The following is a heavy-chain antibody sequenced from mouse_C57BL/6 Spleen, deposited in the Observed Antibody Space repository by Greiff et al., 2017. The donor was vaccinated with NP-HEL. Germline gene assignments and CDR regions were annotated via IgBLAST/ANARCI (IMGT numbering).Heavy chain of an antibody. Sequence: EVKLMESGPGLVKPSQSLSLTCSVTGYSITSGYYWNWIRQFPGNKLEWMGYISYDGSNNYNPSLKNRISITRDTSKNQFFLKLNSVTTEDTATYYCARDGGYPYFDYWGQGTTLTVSS. V-gene: IGHV3-6*01. D-gene: IGHD1-1*02. CDR2: ISYDGSN. CDR3: ARDGGYPYFDY. CDR1: GYSITSGYY. J-gene: IGHJ2*01.